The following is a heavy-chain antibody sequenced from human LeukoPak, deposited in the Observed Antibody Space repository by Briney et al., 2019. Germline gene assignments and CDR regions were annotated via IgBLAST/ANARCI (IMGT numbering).Heavy chain of an antibody. Sequence: GGSLRLSCAASGFTFSSYAMSWVRQAPGKGLEWVSAISGSGGSTYYADSVKGRFTISRDNYKNTLYLQMNSLRAEDTAVYYCARAWSGYSNYYYYYYMDVWGKGTTVTVSS. V-gene: IGHV3-23*01. J-gene: IGHJ6*03. CDR2: ISGSGGST. D-gene: IGHD3-3*01. CDR3: ARAWSGYSNYYYYYYMDV. CDR1: GFTFSSYA.